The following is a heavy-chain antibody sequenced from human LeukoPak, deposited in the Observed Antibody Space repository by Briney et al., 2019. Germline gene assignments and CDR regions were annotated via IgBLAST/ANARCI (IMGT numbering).Heavy chain of an antibody. CDR1: GFTFSSYS. CDR3: ARALAVAGPSDY. Sequence: GGSLRLSCAASGFTFSSYSMNWVRQAPGKGLEWVSSISSSSYIYYADSVKGRSTISRDNAKNSLYLQMNSLRAEDTAVYYCARALAVAGPSDYWGQGTLVTVSS. D-gene: IGHD6-19*01. J-gene: IGHJ4*02. V-gene: IGHV3-21*01. CDR2: ISSSSYI.